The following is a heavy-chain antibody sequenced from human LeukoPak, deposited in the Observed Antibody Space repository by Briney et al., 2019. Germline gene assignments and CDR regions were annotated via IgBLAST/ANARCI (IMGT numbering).Heavy chain of an antibody. CDR3: ARDLGNCSNGVCYADF. CDR1: GFTFTDYY. CDR2: ISGSGSAI. D-gene: IGHD2-8*01. J-gene: IGHJ4*02. V-gene: IGHV3-11*04. Sequence: GGSLRLSCAGSGFTFTDYYMTWIRQAPGTGLEWASHISGSGSAIYYADSVRGRSTISRDNAKNSLYLQMNDLRAEDTAVYYCARDLGNCSNGVCYADFWGQGTLVTVSS.